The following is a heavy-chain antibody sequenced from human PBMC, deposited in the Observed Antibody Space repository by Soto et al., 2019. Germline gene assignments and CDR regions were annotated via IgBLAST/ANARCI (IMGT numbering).Heavy chain of an antibody. D-gene: IGHD3-22*01. V-gene: IGHV3-30*18. Sequence: GGSLRLSCAASGFTFSNYGMHWVRQAPGKGLEWVAVISKDGSTKYDADSVKGRFTISRDNSKNTLYLQMNSLRAEDTAVYYCEKETHSSGYGSYFDYWGPGTLVTVSS. CDR1: GFTFSNYG. CDR2: ISKDGSTK. J-gene: IGHJ4*02. CDR3: EKETHSSGYGSYFDY.